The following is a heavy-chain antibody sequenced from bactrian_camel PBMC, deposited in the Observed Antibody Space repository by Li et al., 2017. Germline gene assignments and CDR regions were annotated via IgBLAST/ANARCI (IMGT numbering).Heavy chain of an antibody. CDR2: TGGSDGTI. J-gene: IGHJ6*01. CDR3: VRSNGWYDFGY. D-gene: IGHD6*01. Sequence: HVQLVESGGGSVQAGGFLKLSCEGPEYVFTYCKMGWYRQAPGKERELVSSTGGSDGTINYSDSVKGRFTIAQDNAKKMLSLQMNSLKTEDTAVYYCVRSNGWYDFGYWGQGTQVTVS. V-gene: IGHV3S68*01. CDR1: EYVFTYCK.